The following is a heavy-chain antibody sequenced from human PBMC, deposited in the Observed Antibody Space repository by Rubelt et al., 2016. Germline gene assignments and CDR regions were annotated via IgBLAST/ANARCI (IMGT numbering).Heavy chain of an antibody. CDR3: ATDGVGLKPGDAVDI. D-gene: IGHD3-3*01. CDR2: IYNGGST. Sequence: EVQLVESGGGLVHPGGSLRLSCVVSGFTVSSNYMSWVRQAPGKGLEWVSVIYNGGSTYYADSVKGRFTISRDKSKNTLDLQMNSLRADDTAVYYCATDGVGLKPGDAVDIWGQGTMVTVSS. J-gene: IGHJ3*02. V-gene: IGHV3-66*01. CDR1: GFTVSSNY.